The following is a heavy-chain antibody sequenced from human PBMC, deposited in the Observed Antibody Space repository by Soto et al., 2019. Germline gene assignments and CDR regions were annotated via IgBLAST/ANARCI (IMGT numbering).Heavy chain of an antibody. Sequence: SETLSLTCTVSGGAVGSGSYYWSWIRQPPGRGLEWIGYIYYTGSINYNPSLKSRVTISVDTSKNQFSLKLSSVTAADTAVYYCASHGNATPYNWFDPRAQRTLVPVSS. CDR3: ASHGNATPYNWFDP. V-gene: IGHV4-61*01. D-gene: IGHD2-8*01. J-gene: IGHJ5*02. CDR1: GGAVGSGSYY. CDR2: IYYTGSI.